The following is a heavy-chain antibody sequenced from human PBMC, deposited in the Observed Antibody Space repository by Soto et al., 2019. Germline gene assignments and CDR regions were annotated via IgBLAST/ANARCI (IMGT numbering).Heavy chain of an antibody. J-gene: IGHJ3*02. CDR2: IYYSGST. V-gene: IGHV4-59*01. CDR3: ARVWGGAFDI. Sequence: SETLSLTCTVSGGSISSYYWSWIRQPPGKGLEWIGYIYYSGSTNYNPSLKSRVTISVDTSKNQFSLKLSSVTAADTAVYYWARVWGGAFDIWGQGTTVTVSS. CDR1: GGSISSYY. D-gene: IGHD3-10*01.